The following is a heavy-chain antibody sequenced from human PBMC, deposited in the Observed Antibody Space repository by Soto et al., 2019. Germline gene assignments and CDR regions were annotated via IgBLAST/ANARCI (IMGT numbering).Heavy chain of an antibody. J-gene: IGHJ3*02. Sequence: QVQLVQSGAEVKKPGSSVKVSCKASGGTFSSYAISWVRQAPGQGLEWMGGIIPIFGTANYAQKFQGRVTITADESTSTAYMELSSLRSEDTAVYYCARVKGLYDFWGGDRDAFDNWGQGTMVTVSS. CDR1: GGTFSSYA. CDR3: ARVKGLYDFWGGDRDAFDN. V-gene: IGHV1-69*01. CDR2: IIPIFGTA. D-gene: IGHD3-3*01.